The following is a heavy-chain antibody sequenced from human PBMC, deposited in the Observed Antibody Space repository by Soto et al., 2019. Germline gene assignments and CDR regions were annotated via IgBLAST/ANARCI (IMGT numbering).Heavy chain of an antibody. J-gene: IGHJ4*02. V-gene: IGHV4-4*07. CDR1: GGYISRYY. Sequence: ASETLSLTCTVSGGYISRYYWSWIRQPAGKGLEGIGRISNSGNVVSKASLRSRLTMSVDTSKNQFSLRLTSVTAADTAVYYCARDNNAFWSLYPLAFDYWGQGALVTVSS. CDR3: ARDNNAFWSLYPLAFDY. D-gene: IGHD3-3*01. CDR2: ISNSGNV.